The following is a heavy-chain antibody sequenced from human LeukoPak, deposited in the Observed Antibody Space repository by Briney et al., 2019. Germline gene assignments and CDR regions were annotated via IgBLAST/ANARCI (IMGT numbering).Heavy chain of an antibody. J-gene: IGHJ6*04. V-gene: IGHV3-48*03. Sequence: GGSLRLSCAASGFTFSSYNMNWVRQAPGKGLEWVSSISSSSGSTIYYADSVKGRFTISRDNAKNSLYLQMSSLRAEDTAVYYCAELGITMIGGVWGKGTTVTISS. CDR1: GFTFSSYN. D-gene: IGHD3-10*02. CDR2: ISSSSGSTI. CDR3: AELGITMIGGV.